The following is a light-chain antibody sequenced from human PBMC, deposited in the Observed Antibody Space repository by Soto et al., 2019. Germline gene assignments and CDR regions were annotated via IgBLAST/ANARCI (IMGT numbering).Light chain of an antibody. J-gene: IGLJ2*01. CDR3: ASWDNDLNGPI. CDR2: KNN. V-gene: IGLV1-47*01. CDR1: ASNVGSTY. Sequence: QSVLTQPPSASGTPGQRVSISCSGSASNVGSTYVFWYQQVPGTAPTLLIYKNNQRPSGVSDRFSGSKSGTSASLAISGLRVDDEADHYCASWDNDLNGPIFGGGTKLTVL.